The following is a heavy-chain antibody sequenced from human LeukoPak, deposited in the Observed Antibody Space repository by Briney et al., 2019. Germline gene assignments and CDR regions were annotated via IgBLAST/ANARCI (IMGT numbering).Heavy chain of an antibody. CDR2: INPNSGGT. Sequence: ASVKVSCKASGYTFTSYYMHWVRQAPGQGLEWMGWINPNSGGTNYAQKFQGRVTMTRDTSISTAYMELSRLRSDDTAVYYCARETTGTFDAFDIWGQGTMVTVSS. CDR1: GYTFTSYY. V-gene: IGHV1-2*02. D-gene: IGHD1-1*01. CDR3: ARETTGTFDAFDI. J-gene: IGHJ3*02.